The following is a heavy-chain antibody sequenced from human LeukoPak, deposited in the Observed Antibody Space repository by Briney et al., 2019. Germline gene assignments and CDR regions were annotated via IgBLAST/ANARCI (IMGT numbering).Heavy chain of an antibody. CDR3: AKAAGGTYYRVFDY. D-gene: IGHD1-26*01. CDR1: GFTFSSFA. Sequence: GGSLRLSCAASGFTFSSFAMNWVRQAPGKGLEWVSGITDSGDNTYYADSVKGRFTISRDNSNNMVYLQMNSLRAEDMAKYYRAKAAGGTYYRVFDYWGQGILVTVSS. J-gene: IGHJ4*02. CDR2: ITDSGDNT. V-gene: IGHV3-23*01.